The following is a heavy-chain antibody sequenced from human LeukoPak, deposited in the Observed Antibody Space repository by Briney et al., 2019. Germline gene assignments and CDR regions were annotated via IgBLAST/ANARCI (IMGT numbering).Heavy chain of an antibody. CDR3: ARRAVAENYFDY. J-gene: IGHJ4*02. V-gene: IGHV4-59*08. Sequence: SETLSLTCTVSGGSITSYYWSWIRQPPGKGLEWIGHIYSSGSTTYNPSLKSRVTISVGTSKNQFSLKLTSVTAADTAVYYCARRAVAENYFDYWGQGTLVTDSS. D-gene: IGHD6-19*01. CDR1: GGSITSYY. CDR2: IYSSGST.